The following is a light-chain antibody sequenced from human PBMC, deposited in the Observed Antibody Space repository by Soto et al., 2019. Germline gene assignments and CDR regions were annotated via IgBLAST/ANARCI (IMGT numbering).Light chain of an antibody. V-gene: IGLV2-14*03. Sequence: QSALSQPASVSGSPGQSITISCTGTSGDVGGYNFVSWYQQHPGKAPKLMIYDVSNRPSGVSNRFSGSKSGNTASLTISGLQVEDEADYYCRSYTRSGTLDVFGTGTKVTVL. CDR3: RSYTRSGTLDV. CDR1: SGDVGGYNF. J-gene: IGLJ1*01. CDR2: DVS.